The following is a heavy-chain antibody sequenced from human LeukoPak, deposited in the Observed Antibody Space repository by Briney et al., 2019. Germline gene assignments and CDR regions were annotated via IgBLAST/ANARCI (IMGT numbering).Heavy chain of an antibody. J-gene: IGHJ4*02. CDR3: ARGGERSSGWYSTYY. V-gene: IGHV4-34*01. D-gene: IGHD6-19*01. Sequence: PSETLSLTCAVYGGSFSGYCWSWIRQPPGKGLEWIGEITHSGSTNYNPSLKSRVTISVDTSKNQFSLKLSSVTAADTAVYYCARGGERSSGWYSTYYWGQGTLVTVSS. CDR2: ITHSGST. CDR1: GGSFSGYC.